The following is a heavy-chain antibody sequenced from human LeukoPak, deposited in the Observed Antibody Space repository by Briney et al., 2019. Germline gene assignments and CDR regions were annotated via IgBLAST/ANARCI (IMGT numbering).Heavy chain of an antibody. J-gene: IGHJ4*02. CDR1: GFGISSFW. V-gene: IGHV3-7*01. CDR3: ARAPRGGYSGSYLDY. D-gene: IGHD1-26*01. CDR2: IKEVGSEK. Sequence: PGGSLRHSCAASGFGISSFWMSWVGQAPGKGLHWVAHIKEVGSEKRYVDSVKGRFTISRDSASLYLQMNSLRAEDTAVYYCARAPRGGYSGSYLDYWGQGTLVTVSS.